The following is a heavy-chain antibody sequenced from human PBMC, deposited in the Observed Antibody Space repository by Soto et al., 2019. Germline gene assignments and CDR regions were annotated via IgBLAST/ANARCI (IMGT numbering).Heavy chain of an antibody. CDR1: GYTFTALY. V-gene: IGHV1-2*02. CDR3: TTLRLDP. D-gene: IGHD2-21*02. Sequence: ASVKVSCKASGYTFTALYMNWVRQVPGQGLEWMGWVNPNTGLTKLAQKFQGRVTMTRDTSISTAYMELTRLTSDDTAVYYCTTLRLDPWGQGTLVTVSS. CDR2: VNPNTGLT. J-gene: IGHJ5*02.